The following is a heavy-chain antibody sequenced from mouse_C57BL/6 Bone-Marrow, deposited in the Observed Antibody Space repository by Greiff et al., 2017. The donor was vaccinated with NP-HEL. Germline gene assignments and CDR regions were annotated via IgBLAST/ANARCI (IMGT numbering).Heavy chain of an antibody. Sequence: EVKLVESGPGLAKPSQTLSLTCSVTGYSITSDYWNWIRKFPGNKLEYMGYISYSGSTYYNPSLKSRISITRDASKNQYYLQLNSVTTEDTATYYCARSKTYYSNFWYFDVWGTGTTVTVSS. V-gene: IGHV3-8*01. J-gene: IGHJ1*03. CDR1: GYSITSDY. CDR2: ISYSGST. CDR3: ARSKTYYSNFWYFDV. D-gene: IGHD2-5*01.